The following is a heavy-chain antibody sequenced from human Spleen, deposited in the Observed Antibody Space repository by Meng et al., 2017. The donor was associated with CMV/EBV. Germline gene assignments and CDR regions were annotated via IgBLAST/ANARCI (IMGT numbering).Heavy chain of an antibody. CDR1: GVSISSGGYY. CDR3: ARVTTEFPGDVHDY. CDR2: IYYTGST. D-gene: IGHD2-21*02. J-gene: IGHJ4*02. Sequence: GSGVSISSGGYYWSWIRQPPGKGLEWVGYIYYTGSTYYDSSLKSRVTFSIDTSKNQFSLRLTSVIVADTAVYYCARVTTEFPGDVHDYWGQGTLVTVSS. V-gene: IGHV4-30-4*01.